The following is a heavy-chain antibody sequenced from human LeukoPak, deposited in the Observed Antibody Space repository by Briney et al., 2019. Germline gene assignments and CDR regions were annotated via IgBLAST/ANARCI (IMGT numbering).Heavy chain of an antibody. Sequence: SETLSLTCAVSGGSISNTNWWTWVRQPPGKGLEWIGEVDRLGRNNYNPSLKSRAAISVDKSENHISLWLTSVTAADTAVYYCAREGGPYRPLDYSGQGTLVTVSS. J-gene: IGHJ4*02. V-gene: IGHV4-4*02. CDR2: VDRLGRN. CDR1: GGSISNTNW. CDR3: AREGGPYRPLDY.